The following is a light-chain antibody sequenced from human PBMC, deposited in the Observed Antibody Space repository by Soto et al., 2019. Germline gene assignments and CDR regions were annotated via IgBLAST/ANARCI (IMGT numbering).Light chain of an antibody. J-gene: IGKJ1*01. Sequence: EIVLTQSPGTLSLSPGERATLSCRASQSVGISYLAWYQQRPGQAPRLPIYGASSRATGIPDRFSGTGSGTDFTLTISRLEPEDFAVYYCQQYGGSPLWTFGQGTKV. V-gene: IGKV3-20*01. CDR2: GAS. CDR1: QSVGISY. CDR3: QQYGGSPLWT.